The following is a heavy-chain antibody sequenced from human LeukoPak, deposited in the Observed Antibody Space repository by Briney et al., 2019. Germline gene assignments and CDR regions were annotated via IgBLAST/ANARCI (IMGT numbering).Heavy chain of an antibody. Sequence: SETLSLTRTVSGGSISSGGYSWSWIRQHPGKGLEWIGYIYYSGSTYYNPSLKSRVTISVDTSKNQFSLKLSSVTAADTAVYYCARSHAEELDYWGQGTLVTVSS. V-gene: IGHV4-31*03. J-gene: IGHJ4*02. CDR2: IYYSGST. D-gene: IGHD1-26*01. CDR1: GGSISSGGYS. CDR3: ARSHAEELDY.